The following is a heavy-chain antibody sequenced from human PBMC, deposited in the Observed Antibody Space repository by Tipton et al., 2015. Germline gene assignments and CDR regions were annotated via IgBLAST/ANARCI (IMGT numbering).Heavy chain of an antibody. D-gene: IGHD4-23*01. CDR3: ARARGRHGGLFDS. CDR2: IYYSGST. Sequence: TLSLTCDVSGYSISSGYYWSWIRQSPGEGLEWIGYIYYSGSTNYNPSLRSRVTISVDTSKTQFSLKMSSVTASDTAVYYCARARGRHGGLFDSWGQGILVTVSS. V-gene: IGHV4-28*06. J-gene: IGHJ4*02. CDR1: GYSISSGYY.